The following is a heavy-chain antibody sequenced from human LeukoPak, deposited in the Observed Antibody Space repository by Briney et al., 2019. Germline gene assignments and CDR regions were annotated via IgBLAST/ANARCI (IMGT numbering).Heavy chain of an antibody. Sequence: GGSLRLSCAASGFTVSSNYMSWVRQAPGKGLEWVSVIYSGGSTYYADSVKGRFTISRDNSKNTLYLQMGSLGAEDMAVYYCARALLGYYDSSGYSDYWGQGTLVTVSS. CDR1: GFTVSSNY. D-gene: IGHD3-22*01. CDR3: ARALLGYYDSSGYSDY. V-gene: IGHV3-66*01. CDR2: IYSGGST. J-gene: IGHJ4*02.